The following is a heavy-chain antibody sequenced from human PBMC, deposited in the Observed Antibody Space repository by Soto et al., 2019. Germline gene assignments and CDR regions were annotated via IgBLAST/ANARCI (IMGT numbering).Heavy chain of an antibody. V-gene: IGHV3-23*01. CDR2: ISGSGAST. CDR3: AKSAGGYCTTTCAGNFAYFDL. Sequence: PGGSLRLSCAASGVHFSSYAMSWVRQAPGKGLEWVSGISGSGASTYYADSVKGRFTISRDNSKSTLYLQMNSLRADDTAVYYCAKSAGGYCTTTCAGNFAYFDLWGRGTLVTVSS. D-gene: IGHD2-8*01. J-gene: IGHJ2*01. CDR1: GVHFSSYA.